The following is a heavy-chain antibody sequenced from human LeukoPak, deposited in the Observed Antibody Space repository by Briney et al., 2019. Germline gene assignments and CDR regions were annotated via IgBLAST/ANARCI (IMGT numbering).Heavy chain of an antibody. Sequence: SETLSLTCTVSGGSISSYYWSWIRQPPGKGLEWIGEINHSGSTNYNPSLKSRVTISVDTSKNQFSLKLSSVTAADTAVYYCARGLWFGSIRWFDPWGQGTLVTVSS. D-gene: IGHD3-10*01. CDR3: ARGLWFGSIRWFDP. V-gene: IGHV4-34*01. CDR2: INHSGST. J-gene: IGHJ5*02. CDR1: GGSISSYY.